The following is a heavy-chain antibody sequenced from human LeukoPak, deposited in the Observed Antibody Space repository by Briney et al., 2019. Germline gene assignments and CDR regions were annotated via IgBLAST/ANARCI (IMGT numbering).Heavy chain of an antibody. V-gene: IGHV7-4-1*02. J-gene: IGHJ6*02. CDR1: GYTFTSYA. Sequence: GASVKVSCKASGYTFTSYAMNWVRQAPGQGLEWMGWINTNTGNPTYAQGFTGRFVFSLDTSVSTAYLQISSLKAEDTAVYYCARVLDSSGWYGNYYYYGMDVWGQGTTVTVSS. CDR3: ARVLDSSGWYGNYYYYGMDV. D-gene: IGHD6-19*01. CDR2: INTNTGNP.